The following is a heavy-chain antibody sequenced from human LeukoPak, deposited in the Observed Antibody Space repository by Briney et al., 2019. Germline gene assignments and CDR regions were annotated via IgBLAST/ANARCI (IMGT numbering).Heavy chain of an antibody. D-gene: IGHD3-3*01. V-gene: IGHV3-48*03. CDR2: ISSSGSTI. J-gene: IGHJ4*02. Sequence: GGSLRLSCAASGFTFSSYEMNWVRQAPGKGLKWVSYISSSGSTIYYADSVKGRFTISRDNAKNSLYLQMNSLRAEDTAVYYCARDRASIFGVPSYFDYWGQGTLVTVSS. CDR3: ARDRASIFGVPSYFDY. CDR1: GFTFSSYE.